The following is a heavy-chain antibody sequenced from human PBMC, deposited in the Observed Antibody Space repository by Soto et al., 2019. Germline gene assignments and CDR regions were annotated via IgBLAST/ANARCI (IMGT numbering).Heavy chain of an antibody. Sequence: ASVKVSCKASGGTFSSYAISWVRQAPGQGLEWMGGIIPIFGTANYAQKFQGRVTITADESTSTAYMELSSLRSEDTAVYYCARAPSDCSGGSCLYYYYGMDVWGQGTTVTVSS. CDR1: GGTFSSYA. CDR2: IIPIFGTA. V-gene: IGHV1-69*13. J-gene: IGHJ6*02. D-gene: IGHD2-15*01. CDR3: ARAPSDCSGGSCLYYYYGMDV.